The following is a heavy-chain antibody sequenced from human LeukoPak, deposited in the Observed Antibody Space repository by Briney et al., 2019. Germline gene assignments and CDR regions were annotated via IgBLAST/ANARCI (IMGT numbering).Heavy chain of an antibody. CDR1: GYTFTSYY. V-gene: IGHV1-46*01. J-gene: IGHJ3*02. CDR2: INPSGGST. CDR3: ARGRALKAFDI. Sequence: GASVKVSCKASGYTFTSYYMHWVRQAPGQGLEWMGIINPSGGSTSYAQKFQGRVTMTEDTSTDTAYMELSSLRSEDTAVYYCARGRALKAFDIWGQGTMVTVSS.